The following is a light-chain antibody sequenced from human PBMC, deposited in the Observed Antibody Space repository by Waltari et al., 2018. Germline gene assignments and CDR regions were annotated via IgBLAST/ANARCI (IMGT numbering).Light chain of an antibody. CDR1: QRIGNY. V-gene: IGKV1-39*01. J-gene: IGKJ1*01. CDR2: SAS. CDR3: QESYSSPPST. Sequence: DIQMTQSPSSLSAVVGDRATITCRGSQRIGNYLNWSQQKPGKAPQLLIYSASSLQRGVPSRFSGRGSGTEFSLTISGLQPDDFATYYCQESYSSPPSTFGQGTKVDIK.